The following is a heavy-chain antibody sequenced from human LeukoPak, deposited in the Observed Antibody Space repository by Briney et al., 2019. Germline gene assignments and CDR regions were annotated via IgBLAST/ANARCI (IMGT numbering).Heavy chain of an antibody. V-gene: IGHV4-59*01. J-gene: IGHJ5*02. CDR3: ARSGGLGCCSGGSCYPQQSWFDP. Sequence: SETLSLTCTVSGGSISSYYWSWIRQPPGKGLEWIGYIYYSGSTNYNPSLKSRVTISVDTSKNQFSLKLSSVTAADTAVYYCARSGGLGCCSGGSCYPQQSWFDPWGQGTLVTVSS. CDR2: IYYSGST. CDR1: GGSISSYY. D-gene: IGHD2-15*01.